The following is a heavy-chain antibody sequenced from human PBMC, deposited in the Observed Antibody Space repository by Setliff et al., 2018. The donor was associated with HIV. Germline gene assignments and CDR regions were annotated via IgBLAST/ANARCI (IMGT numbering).Heavy chain of an antibody. CDR2: IYPGDSET. CDR1: GYSFSNYY. J-gene: IGHJ3*02. V-gene: IGHV5-51*01. CDR3: AKVFFFGVDAFDI. D-gene: IGHD3-10*01. Sequence: GESLKISCKGSGYSFSNYYIGWVRQMPGKGLEWMGIIYPGDSETRYSPSFQGQVTISKDNSKNTLYLQMSSLRDEDTAVYYCAKVFFFGVDAFDIWGQGTMVTVSS.